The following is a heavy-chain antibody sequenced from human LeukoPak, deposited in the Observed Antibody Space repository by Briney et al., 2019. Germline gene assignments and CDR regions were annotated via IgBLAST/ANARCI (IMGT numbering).Heavy chain of an antibody. CDR2: INPNSGGT. CDR3: ARGLGSSWELFDY. J-gene: IGHJ4*02. D-gene: IGHD6-13*01. CDR1: GYTFTGYY. V-gene: IGHV1-2*02. Sequence: ASVKVSCKASGYTFTGYYMHWVRQAPGQGLEWMGWINPNSGGTNYAQKFQGRVTMTRDTSISTVYMELSRLRSDDTAVYYCARGLGSSWELFDYWGQGTLVTVSS.